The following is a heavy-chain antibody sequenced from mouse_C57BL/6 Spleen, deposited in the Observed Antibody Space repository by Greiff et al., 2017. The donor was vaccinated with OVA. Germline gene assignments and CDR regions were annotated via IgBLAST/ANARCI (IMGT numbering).Heavy chain of an antibody. D-gene: IGHD2-2*01. CDR2: ISDGGSYT. CDR3: ARIWLAMDY. J-gene: IGHJ4*01. CDR1: GFTFSSYA. V-gene: IGHV5-4*01. Sequence: EVQRVESGGGLVKPGGSLKLSCAASGFTFSSYAMSWVRQTPEKRLEWVATISDGGSYTYYPDNVKGRFTISRDNAKNNLYLQMSHLKSEDTAMYYCARIWLAMDYWGQGTSVTVSS.